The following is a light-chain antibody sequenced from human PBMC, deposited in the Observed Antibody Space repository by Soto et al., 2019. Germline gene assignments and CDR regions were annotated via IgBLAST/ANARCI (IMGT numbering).Light chain of an antibody. CDR1: QSITSW. J-gene: IGKJ1*01. V-gene: IGKV1-5*01. CDR2: DAS. Sequence: DIPMTQSPSTLSASVGDRVSLTCGASQSITSWLAWYQQKPGKAPNLLIYDASSLESGVPSRFSGSGSGTEFTLTITSLQPDDFATYYCQQYNSYSPETFGQGTKV. CDR3: QQYNSYSPET.